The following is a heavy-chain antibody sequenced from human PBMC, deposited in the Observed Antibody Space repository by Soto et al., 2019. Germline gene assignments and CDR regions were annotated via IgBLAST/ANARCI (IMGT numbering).Heavy chain of an antibody. J-gene: IGHJ6*02. CDR3: ASEVSASGYYGSGRPLRSNYYYGMDV. CDR1: GGSVDRGDYY. CDR2: VSSYRGAT. Sequence: SETLSLTCTVSGGSVDRGDYYWTWIRQPPGKGLEWIAYVSSYRGATYYNPSLKRRLTISLGTPMNQFSLELCSVTAADTAVYYCASEVSASGYYGSGRPLRSNYYYGMDVWGQGTTVT. V-gene: IGHV4-30-4*01. D-gene: IGHD3-10*01.